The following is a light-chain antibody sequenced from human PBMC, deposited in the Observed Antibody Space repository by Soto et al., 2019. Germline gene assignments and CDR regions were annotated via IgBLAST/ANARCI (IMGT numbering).Light chain of an antibody. J-gene: IGKJ4*01. CDR3: QQYGSSTGLT. CDR2: GAS. CDR1: QSVSSSY. V-gene: IGKV3-20*01. Sequence: EIVLTQSPGTLSLSPGERATLSCTASQSVSSSYLAWYQQKPGQAPRLLIYGASSRATGIPDRFSGSGSGTDFTLTISRLEPEDFAVYYCQQYGSSTGLTFGGGTKVEIK.